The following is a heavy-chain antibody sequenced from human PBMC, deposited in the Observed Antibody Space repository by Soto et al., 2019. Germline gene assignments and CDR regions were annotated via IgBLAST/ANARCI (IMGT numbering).Heavy chain of an antibody. CDR3: ARRGVVVAATRNYYYYGMDV. D-gene: IGHD2-15*01. V-gene: IGHV1-69*01. CDR2: IIPIFGTA. J-gene: IGHJ6*02. CDR1: GGTFSSYA. Sequence: QVQLVQSGAEVKKSGSSVKVSCKASGGTFSSYAISWVRQAPGQGLEWMGGIIPIFGTANYAQKFQGRVTITADESTSTAYMELSSLRSEDTAVYYCARRGVVVAATRNYYYYGMDVWGQGTTVTVSS.